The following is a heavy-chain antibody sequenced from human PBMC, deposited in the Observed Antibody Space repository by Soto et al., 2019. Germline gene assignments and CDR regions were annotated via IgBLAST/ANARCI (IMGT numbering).Heavy chain of an antibody. CDR1: GFSLTTTGLG. CDR3: AHEGFGSDNWFDA. Sequence: QITLKESGPPLVTPTQTLTLTCTFSGFSLTTTGLGVAWIRQPPGKALEWLALIYWNDEKRYRPSLRSRLTMTKDAPRNQVVFTMTDMDPVDTATYYCAHEGFGSDNWFDAWGQGTLVIVSS. CDR2: IYWNDEK. D-gene: IGHD3-10*01. V-gene: IGHV2-5*01. J-gene: IGHJ5*02.